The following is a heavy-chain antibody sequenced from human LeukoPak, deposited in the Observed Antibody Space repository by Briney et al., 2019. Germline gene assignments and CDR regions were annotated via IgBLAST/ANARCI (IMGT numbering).Heavy chain of an antibody. J-gene: IGHJ4*02. CDR2: IYYSGST. CDR3: ARDSGSYFGFDY. V-gene: IGHV4-59*01. CDR1: GGSISSYY. Sequence: PSETLSLTCTVSGGSISSYYWSWIRQPPGKGLEWIGYIYYSGSTNYNLSLKSRVTISVDTSKNQFSLKLSPVTAADTAVYYCARDSGSYFGFDYWGQGTLVTVSS. D-gene: IGHD1-26*01.